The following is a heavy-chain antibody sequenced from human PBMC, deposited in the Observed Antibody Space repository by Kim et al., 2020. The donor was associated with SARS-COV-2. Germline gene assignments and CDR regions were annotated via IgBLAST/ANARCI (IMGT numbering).Heavy chain of an antibody. CDR2: INHSGST. V-gene: IGHV4-34*01. CDR1: GGSFSGYY. D-gene: IGHD3-16*01. J-gene: IGHJ4*02. CDR3: ARGGGRWLPLDY. Sequence: SETLSLTCAVYGGSFSGYYWSWIRQPPGKGLEWIGEINHSGSTNYNPSLKSRVTISVDTSKNQFSLKLSSVTAADTAVYYCARGGGRWLPLDYWGQGTLVTVSS.